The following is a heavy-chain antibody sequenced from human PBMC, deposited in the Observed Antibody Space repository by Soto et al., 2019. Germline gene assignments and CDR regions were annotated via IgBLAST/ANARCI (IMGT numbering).Heavy chain of an antibody. CDR2: IYSGGST. J-gene: IGHJ3*02. V-gene: IGHV3-66*01. CDR3: ARGGGVRYFDWPTYAFDI. CDR1: GFTVSSNY. Sequence: GGSLRLSCAASGFTVSSNYMSWVRQAPGKGLEWVSVIYSGGSTYYADSVKGRFTISRDNSKNTLYLQMNSLRAEDTAVYYCARGGGVRYFDWPTYAFDIWGQGTMVTVSS. D-gene: IGHD3-9*01.